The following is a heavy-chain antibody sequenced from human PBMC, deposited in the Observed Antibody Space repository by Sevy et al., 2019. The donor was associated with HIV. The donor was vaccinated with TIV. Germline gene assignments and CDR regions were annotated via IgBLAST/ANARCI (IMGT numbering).Heavy chain of an antibody. V-gene: IGHV4-39*01. Sequence: SETLSLTCSVTGGSIRRGDYFWGWIRQSPGKGLEWIGSITDSGSTYYNPSLKSRVTMSVDTSKSQFSLKLSYGTAADTAVHYCASLRGGYGNGWFYYYMAVWGKGTTVTVSS. CDR3: ASLRGGYGNGWFYYYMAV. CDR2: ITDSGST. D-gene: IGHD3-10*01. CDR1: GGSIRRGDYF. J-gene: IGHJ6*03.